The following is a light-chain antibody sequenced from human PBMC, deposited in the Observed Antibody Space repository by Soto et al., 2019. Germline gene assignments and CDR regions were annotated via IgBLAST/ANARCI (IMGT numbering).Light chain of an antibody. CDR1: QSVSNN. Sequence: EIVMTQSPATLSASPGDRATISCRASQSVSNNLAWYHQKPGQAPRLLIYGASTRATGIPARFSGSGSGTDSTLTSSILQPEYFAVYYCQHYNNWWTFGQGTKVEIK. CDR3: QHYNNWWT. V-gene: IGKV3-15*01. J-gene: IGKJ1*01. CDR2: GAS.